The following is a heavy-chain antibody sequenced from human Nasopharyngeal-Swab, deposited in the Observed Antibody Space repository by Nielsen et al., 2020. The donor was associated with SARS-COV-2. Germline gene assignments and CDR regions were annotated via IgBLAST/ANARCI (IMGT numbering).Heavy chain of an antibody. Sequence: WIRQPPGKGLEWVSYISSSSSTIYYADSVKGRFTISRDNAKNSLYLQMNSLRAEDTAVYYCARDSYPEEAYCGGDCYGDAFDIWGQGTMVTVSS. CDR2: ISSSSSTI. CDR3: ARDSYPEEAYCGGDCYGDAFDI. V-gene: IGHV3-48*04. D-gene: IGHD2-21*01. J-gene: IGHJ3*02.